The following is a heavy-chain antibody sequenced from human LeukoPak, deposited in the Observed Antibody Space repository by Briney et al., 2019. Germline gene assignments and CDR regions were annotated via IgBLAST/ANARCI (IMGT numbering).Heavy chain of an antibody. Sequence: GGSLRLSCAASGFTFSSYEMNWVRQAPGKGLEWVSYISSSGSTIYYADSVKGRFTISRDSAKSSLYLQMNSLRAEDTAVYYCARVIVEAPNKAFDIWGQATMVTVSS. CDR3: ARVIVEAPNKAFDI. CDR2: ISSSGSTI. V-gene: IGHV3-48*03. CDR1: GFTFSSYE. J-gene: IGHJ3*02. D-gene: IGHD1-26*01.